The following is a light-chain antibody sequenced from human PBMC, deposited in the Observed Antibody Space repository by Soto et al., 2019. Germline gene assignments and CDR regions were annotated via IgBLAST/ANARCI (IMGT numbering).Light chain of an antibody. CDR3: HQGHDWPLT. CDR1: QSISGE. V-gene: IGKV3-15*01. CDR2: GVS. Sequence: EIVMTQSPATLSVPPGERATLSCRASQSISGELAWYQQRPGQPPRLLIYGVSTRATGVPDRFIGSGSGSDFTLTIGGLQSEDFAVYYGHQGHDWPLTFGQG. J-gene: IGKJ2*01.